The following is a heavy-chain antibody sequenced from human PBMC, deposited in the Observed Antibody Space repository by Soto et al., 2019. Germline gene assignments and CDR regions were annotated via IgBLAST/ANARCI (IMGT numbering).Heavy chain of an antibody. CDR1: GVSISGSRYY. V-gene: IGHV4-39*01. CDR3: ASGGEGSIAVAG. D-gene: IGHD6-19*01. J-gene: IGHJ4*02. CDR2: IYYSGST. Sequence: SETLSLTCTVSGVSISGSRYYWGWIRQPPGRGLEWIGNIYYSGSTYYTPALKSRVTISVDTSKNQFSLKLNSVSAADTAVYYCASGGEGSIAVAGWGQGTLVTVSS.